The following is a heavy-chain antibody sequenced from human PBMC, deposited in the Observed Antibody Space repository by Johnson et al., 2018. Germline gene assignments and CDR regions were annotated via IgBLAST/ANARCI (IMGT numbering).Heavy chain of an antibody. J-gene: IGHJ6*03. V-gene: IGHV1-46*01. Sequence: QERLVESGAEVKKPGASVKVSCKASGYTFTSYYMHWVRQAPGQGLEWMGIINPSGGSTRYAQKFQGRVTMTRDTSTSTVYMELSSLRAEDTALYYCAKSALPTGFGVGAYYMDVWGKGTTVTVSS. CDR2: INPSGGST. CDR1: GYTFTSYY. CDR3: AKSALPTGFGVGAYYMDV. D-gene: IGHD3-3*01.